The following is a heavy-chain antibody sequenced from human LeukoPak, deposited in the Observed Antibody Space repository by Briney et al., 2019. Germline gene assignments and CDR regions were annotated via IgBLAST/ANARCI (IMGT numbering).Heavy chain of an antibody. D-gene: IGHD2-2*01. J-gene: IGHJ4*02. Sequence: GGSLRLSCAASGFTFSSYAMSWLRQDPGKGLEWVSAISGSGGSTYYADSVKGRFTISRDNSKNTLYLQMNSLSAEDTAVYYCAKGSKVVPAAIVDYWGQGTLVTVSS. CDR2: ISGSGGST. V-gene: IGHV3-23*01. CDR3: AKGSKVVPAAIVDY. CDR1: GFTFSSYA.